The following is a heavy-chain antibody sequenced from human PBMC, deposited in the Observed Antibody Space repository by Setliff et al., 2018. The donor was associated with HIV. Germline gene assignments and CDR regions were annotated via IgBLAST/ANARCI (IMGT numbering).Heavy chain of an antibody. CDR2: ISPDGNEI. CDR3: ARGLTWIQVSPDYFDY. V-gene: IGHV3-7*01. Sequence: GGSLRLSCEASGFTFRSYWVSWVRQAPGKGLEWVAAISPDGNEIYYAESLKGRLTISRDNAKNSLYLQMNNLRVEDTAVYYCARGLTWIQVSPDYFDYWGQGTLVTVSS. J-gene: IGHJ4*02. CDR1: GFTFRSYW. D-gene: IGHD5-18*01.